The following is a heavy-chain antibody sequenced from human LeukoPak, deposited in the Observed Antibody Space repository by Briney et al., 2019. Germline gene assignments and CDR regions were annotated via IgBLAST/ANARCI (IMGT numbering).Heavy chain of an antibody. CDR2: INGDGNTI. J-gene: IGHJ4*02. CDR1: GFRFSSYW. D-gene: IGHD2-21*01. V-gene: IGHV3-74*01. CDR3: ARVEVGGDYSKFDY. Sequence: GGSLRLSCAASGFRFSSYWMHWVRHVPGKGLVWVSRINGDGNTINYADSVKGRFTISRDNAKNTVSLQMNSLRAEDTAVYCCARVEVGGDYSKFDYWGQGTLVTVSS.